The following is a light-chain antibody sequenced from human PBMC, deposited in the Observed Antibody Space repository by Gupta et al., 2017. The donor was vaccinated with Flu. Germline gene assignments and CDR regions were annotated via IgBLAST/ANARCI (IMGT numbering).Light chain of an antibody. V-gene: IGKV1-13*02. CDR2: EAS. Sequence: RDTSSCRVRKVGRKCLVWEQQKPGQPPKLLIYEASRWERGVPERFSGSGAGTDFTLKISSREAEDVGIYYCTQQKRSLFTFGRGTQVEIK. CDR3: TQQKRSLFT. CDR1: KVGRKC. J-gene: IGKJ4*01.